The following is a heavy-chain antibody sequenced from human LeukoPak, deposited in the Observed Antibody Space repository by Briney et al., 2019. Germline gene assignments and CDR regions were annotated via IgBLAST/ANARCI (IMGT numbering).Heavy chain of an antibody. CDR1: GFTLSSFW. CDR3: AREIPGQQAALDF. V-gene: IGHV3-7*01. D-gene: IGHD6-13*01. CDR2: IKDDGSEK. Sequence: PGGSLRLSCAASGFTLSSFWMSWVRQAPGKGLEWVGNIKDDGSEKYYADSMKGRFTISRDNARNSLYLQMNSLRAEDTAVYFCAREIPGQQAALDFWGQGTLVTVSS. J-gene: IGHJ4*02.